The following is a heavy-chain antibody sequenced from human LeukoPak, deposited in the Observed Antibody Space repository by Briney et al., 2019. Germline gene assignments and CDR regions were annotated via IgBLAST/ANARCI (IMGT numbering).Heavy chain of an antibody. CDR1: GYTFTSYD. V-gene: IGHV1-2*06. CDR3: ATTSGYFYY. J-gene: IGHJ4*02. CDR2: INPNTGGT. D-gene: IGHD1-26*01. Sequence: GASVKVSCKASGYTFTSYDINWVRQATGQGLEWMGRINPNTGGTNYAQKFQGRVTMTRDTSISTAYMELSRLRSDDTAVYYCATTSGYFYYWGQGTLVTVSS.